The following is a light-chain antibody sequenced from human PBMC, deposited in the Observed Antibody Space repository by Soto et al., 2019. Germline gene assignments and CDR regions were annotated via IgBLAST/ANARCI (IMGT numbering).Light chain of an antibody. Sequence: EIVMTQSPATLSVSPGERATLSCRASQSVSSNLAWYQQKPGQAPRLLIYGASTRATGIPARFSGSGHGTEFTLTISSLQAEDFAVYYCQQDNNWPLTFGGGTKVEFK. CDR2: GAS. V-gene: IGKV3-15*01. CDR3: QQDNNWPLT. J-gene: IGKJ4*01. CDR1: QSVSSN.